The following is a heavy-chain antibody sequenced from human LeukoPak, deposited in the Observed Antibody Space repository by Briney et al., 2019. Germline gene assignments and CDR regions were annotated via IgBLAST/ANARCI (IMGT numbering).Heavy chain of an antibody. D-gene: IGHD1-26*01. J-gene: IGHJ5*02. Sequence: SETLSLTCAVYGGSFGGYYWSWIRQPPGKGLEWIGEINHSGSTNYNPSLKSRVTISVDTSKNQFSLKLSSVTAADTAVYYCARTARSSGSYELRFDPWGQGTLVTVSS. CDR1: GGSFGGYY. CDR2: INHSGST. V-gene: IGHV4-34*01. CDR3: ARTARSSGSYELRFDP.